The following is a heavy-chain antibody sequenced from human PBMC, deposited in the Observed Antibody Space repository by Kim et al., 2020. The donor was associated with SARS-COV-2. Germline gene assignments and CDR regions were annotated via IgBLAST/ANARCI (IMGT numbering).Heavy chain of an antibody. CDR2: IYTSGST. CDR1: GGSISSGSYY. D-gene: IGHD2-15*01. J-gene: IGHJ4*02. CDR3: ARTYCSGGSCFRFDY. V-gene: IGHV4-61*02. Sequence: SETLSLTCTVSGGSISSGSYYWSWIRQPAGKGLEWIGRIYTSGSTNYNPSLKSRVTISVDTSKNQFSLKLSSVTAADTAVYYCARTYCSGGSCFRFDYWGQGTLVTVSS.